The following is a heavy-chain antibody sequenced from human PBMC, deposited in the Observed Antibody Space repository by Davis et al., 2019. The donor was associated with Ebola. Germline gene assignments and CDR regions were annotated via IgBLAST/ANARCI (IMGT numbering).Heavy chain of an antibody. CDR3: AKASGPGCNSMTCSTGYFHY. CDR2: VGASGDRS. D-gene: IGHD2/OR15-2a*01. V-gene: IGHV3-23*01. Sequence: PGGSLRLSCAASGFTFNNYAMSWVRQGPGKGLEWVSIVGASGDRSHYADSVRGRFTLSRDNSNNALFLQMSSLRAEDTAVYYCAKASGPGCNSMTCSTGYFHYWGRGTLVTVSS. CDR1: GFTFNNYA. J-gene: IGHJ4*02.